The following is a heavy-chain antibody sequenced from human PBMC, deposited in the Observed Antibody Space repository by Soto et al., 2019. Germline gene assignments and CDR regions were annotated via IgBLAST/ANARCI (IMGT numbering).Heavy chain of an antibody. J-gene: IGHJ6*03. V-gene: IGHV4-34*01. CDR2: INHSGNT. Sequence: SETLSLTCAVYGGSFSAYYWSWIRQPPGKGLEWIGEINHSGNTNCNPSLTSRVTISVDTSKNQFSLKLSSVTAADTAVYYCARGQGDYDFWSGSNYYYYMDVWGKGTTVTVSS. D-gene: IGHD3-3*01. CDR1: GGSFSAYY. CDR3: ARGQGDYDFWSGSNYYYYMDV.